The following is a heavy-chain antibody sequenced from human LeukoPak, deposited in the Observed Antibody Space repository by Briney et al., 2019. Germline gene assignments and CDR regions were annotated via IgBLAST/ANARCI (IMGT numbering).Heavy chain of an antibody. J-gene: IGHJ6*03. V-gene: IGHV3-7*01. D-gene: IGHD3-3*01. CDR3: ARDQTSYDFWSGYYTDYYYYMDV. CDR1: GFTFSSYW. Sequence: PGGSLRLSCAASGFTFSSYWMSWVRQAPGKGLEWVANIKKDGSEKYYVDSVKGRFTISRDNAKNSLYLQMNSLRAEDTAVYYCARDQTSYDFWSGYYTDYYYYMDVWGKGTTVTVSS. CDR2: IKKDGSEK.